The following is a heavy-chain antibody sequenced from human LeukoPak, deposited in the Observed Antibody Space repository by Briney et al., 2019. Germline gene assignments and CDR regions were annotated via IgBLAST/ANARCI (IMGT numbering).Heavy chain of an antibody. J-gene: IGHJ5*02. CDR2: INHSGST. V-gene: IGHV4-34*01. D-gene: IGHD6-19*01. CDR1: GGSFSGYY. Sequence: KPSETLSLTCAVYGGSFSGYYWSWIRQPPGKGLEWIGEINHSGSTNYNPSLKSRVTISVDTSKNQFSLKLSSVTAADTAVYYCARKISLRDSGWIPWGQGTLVTVSS. CDR3: ARKISLRDSGWIP.